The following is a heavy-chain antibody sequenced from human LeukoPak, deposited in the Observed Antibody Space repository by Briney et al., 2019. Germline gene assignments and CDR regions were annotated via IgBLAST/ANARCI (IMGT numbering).Heavy chain of an antibody. CDR3: AKLYCTSTSCLGVEYFQD. V-gene: IGHV3-23*01. D-gene: IGHD2-2*01. CDR1: GFTFSTYG. J-gene: IGHJ1*01. CDR2: ISGSGGST. Sequence: PGGSLRLSCAASGFTFSTYGMSWVRQAPGKGLGWVSVISGSGGSTYYADSVKGRFTISRDNSKNTLYLQMTSLRAEDTAVYYCAKLYCTSTSCLGVEYFQDWGQGTLVTVSS.